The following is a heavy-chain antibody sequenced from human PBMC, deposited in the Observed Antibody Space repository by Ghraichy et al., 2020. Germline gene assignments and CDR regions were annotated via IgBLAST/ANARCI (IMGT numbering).Heavy chain of an antibody. CDR2: IRSSGTTI. V-gene: IGHV3-11*01. CDR1: GFTFSDYY. CDR3: ARAPDCSGGSCYFDY. Sequence: SCAASGFTFSDYYMAWIRQAPGKGLEWVSYIRSSGTTIYYADSVKGRFTISRDNAKSSLYLQMNSLRAEDTAVYYCARAPDCSGGSCYFDYWGQGTLVTVSS. J-gene: IGHJ4*02. D-gene: IGHD2-15*01.